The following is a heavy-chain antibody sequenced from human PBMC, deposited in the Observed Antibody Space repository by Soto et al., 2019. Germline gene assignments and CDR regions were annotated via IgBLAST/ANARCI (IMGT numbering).Heavy chain of an antibody. V-gene: IGHV3-74*01. J-gene: IGHJ6*02. Sequence: GGSLRLSCEASGFTFTRYWMHWVRQASEKGLVWVSRINTDGTTTSYTHSVKVRFTISRDNAQNTVHLQMDSRRAEATAVYYCARVLPAHSDGYYYNFHAMHVWGQGATVTVSS. CDR2: INTDGTTT. CDR3: ARVLPAHSDGYYYNFHAMHV. CDR1: GFTFTRYW. D-gene: IGHD5-18*01.